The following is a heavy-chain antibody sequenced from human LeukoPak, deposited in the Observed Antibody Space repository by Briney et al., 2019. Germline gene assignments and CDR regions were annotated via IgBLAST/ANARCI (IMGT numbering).Heavy chain of an antibody. CDR3: ARDLLWFGELLNYFDY. Sequence: SETLSLTCAVYGGSFSGYYWSWIRQPPGKGLEWIGEINHSGSTNYNPSLKSRVTISVDTSKNQFSLKLSSVTAADTAVYYCARDLLWFGELLNYFDYWGQGTLVTVSS. D-gene: IGHD3-10*01. J-gene: IGHJ4*02. CDR1: GGSFSGYY. V-gene: IGHV4-34*01. CDR2: INHSGST.